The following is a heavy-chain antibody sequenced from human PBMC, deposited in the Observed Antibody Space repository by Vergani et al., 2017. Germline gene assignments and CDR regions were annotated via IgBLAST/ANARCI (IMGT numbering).Heavy chain of an antibody. Sequence: QVQLVESGGGVVQPGRSLRLSCAASGFTFSSYGMHWVRQAPVKGLEWVAVISYDGSNKYYADSVKGRFTISRYNSKTTLYLQMNSLLTEDTAVYYCAKDGYDFWSGYRFDYWGQGTLVTVSS. CDR3: AKDGYDFWSGYRFDY. D-gene: IGHD3-3*01. V-gene: IGHV3-30*18. CDR2: ISYDGSNK. J-gene: IGHJ4*02. CDR1: GFTFSSYG.